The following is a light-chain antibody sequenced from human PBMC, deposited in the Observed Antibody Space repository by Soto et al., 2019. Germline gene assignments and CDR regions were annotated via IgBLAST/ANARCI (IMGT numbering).Light chain of an antibody. J-gene: IGLJ1*01. CDR1: ISDVGGYDY. V-gene: IGLV2-14*01. CDR3: NSFTGSTTRYV. CDR2: DVS. Sequence: QSALTQPASVSGSPGQSITISCSGTISDVGGYDYVSWYQQHPGKAPKLMIYDVSDRPSGVSTRFSGSKSGNTASPTISGLQAEDEADYYCNSFTGSTTRYVFGTGTKVTVL.